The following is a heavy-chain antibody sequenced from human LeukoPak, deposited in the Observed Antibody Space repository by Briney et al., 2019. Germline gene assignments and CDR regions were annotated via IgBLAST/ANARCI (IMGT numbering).Heavy chain of an antibody. Sequence: GGSLRLSCAASGFTFNRNAISWVRQAAGRGLEWVSTIGGSGDKTFYADSVKGRSTISRDNSKNMLHLQMSSLTGEDTALYYCVRRGDASSGWGDHDYWGQGALVTVSS. J-gene: IGHJ4*02. CDR3: VRRGDASSGWGDHDY. CDR2: IGGSGDKT. CDR1: GFTFNRNA. D-gene: IGHD6-19*01. V-gene: IGHV3-23*01.